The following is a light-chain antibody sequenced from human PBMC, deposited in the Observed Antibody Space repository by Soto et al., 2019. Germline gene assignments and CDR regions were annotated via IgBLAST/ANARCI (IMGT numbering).Light chain of an antibody. CDR2: DVS. Sequence: QSALTQPRSVSGSPGQSVTISCTGTSSDVGAYNYVSWYQQHPGKAPKFLIYDVSKRPSGVPDRFSGSKSDNTASLTISGLQAEDEADYYCCSYAGTDSYVFGTGTKVTVL. J-gene: IGLJ1*01. CDR3: CSYAGTDSYV. CDR1: SSDVGAYNY. V-gene: IGLV2-11*01.